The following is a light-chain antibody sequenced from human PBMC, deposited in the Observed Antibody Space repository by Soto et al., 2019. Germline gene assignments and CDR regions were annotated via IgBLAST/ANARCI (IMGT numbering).Light chain of an antibody. CDR2: DVS. Sequence: QSVLTQPASVSGSPGQSITISCTGTSSDIGYYNYVSWHQQHPGKAPKVLIYDVSNRPSGVSNRFSGSKSGNTASLTISGLQAEDEAHYYCSSYTTSNTVLLGGGTKLTVL. J-gene: IGLJ2*01. V-gene: IGLV2-14*01. CDR1: SSDIGYYNY. CDR3: SSYTTSNTVL.